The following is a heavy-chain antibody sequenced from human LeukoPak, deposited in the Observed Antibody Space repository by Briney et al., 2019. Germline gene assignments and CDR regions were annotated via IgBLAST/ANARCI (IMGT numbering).Heavy chain of an antibody. D-gene: IGHD6-19*01. Sequence: SETLSLTCAVYIDSFSNYHWNWIRQTPAKGMEWIGEVNESGGTNISPSLRSRVILSVDTSKNQFSLKLISVTVADTAMYYCARGWTLKTPLGRVAGTSSRRGRYFDYWGQGTLVTVSS. CDR3: ARGWTLKTPLGRVAGTSSRRGRYFDY. J-gene: IGHJ4*01. V-gene: IGHV4-34*01. CDR1: IDSFSNYH. CDR2: VNESGGT.